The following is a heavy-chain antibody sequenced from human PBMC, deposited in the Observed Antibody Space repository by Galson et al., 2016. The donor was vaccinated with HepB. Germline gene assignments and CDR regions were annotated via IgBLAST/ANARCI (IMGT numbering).Heavy chain of an antibody. V-gene: IGHV3-30-3*01. J-gene: IGHJ4*02. CDR3: ASDLYSGYDFLFRGETSFDS. Sequence: SLRLSCAASGFPFSSYPMHWVRQTPGRGLEWVAVISDDGNNKYYRDSVRGRFTISRVNSRNTLFLQMNGLRTEDTAVYYCASDLYSGYDFLFRGETSFDSWGQGTRVTVAS. CDR1: GFPFSSYP. D-gene: IGHD5-12*01. CDR2: ISDDGNNK.